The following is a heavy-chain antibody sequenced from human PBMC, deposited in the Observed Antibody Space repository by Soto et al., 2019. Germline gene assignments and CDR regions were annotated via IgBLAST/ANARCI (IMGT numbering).Heavy chain of an antibody. CDR1: GFTFTSSA. Sequence: ASVKVSCKASGFTFTSSAVQWVRQARGQRLEWIGWIVVGSGNTNYAQKFQERVTITRDMSTSTAYMELSSLRSEGTAVYYCAAGGGLPANQYYYYYGMDVWGQGTRVTVSS. J-gene: IGHJ6*02. CDR3: AAGGGLPANQYYYYYGMDV. D-gene: IGHD3-16*01. CDR2: IVVGSGNT. V-gene: IGHV1-58*01.